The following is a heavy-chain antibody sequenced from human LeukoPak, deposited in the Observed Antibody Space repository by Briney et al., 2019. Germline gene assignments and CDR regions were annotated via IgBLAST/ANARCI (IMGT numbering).Heavy chain of an antibody. Sequence: GGSLRLSCAPSGFTFSSYWMHWVRQAPGKGLVWVSRINNDGSSTSYADSVKGRFTISRDNAKNTLYLQMNSLRAEDTAVYYCARDYYDSSGFPHYFDYWGQGSLVTVSS. J-gene: IGHJ4*02. D-gene: IGHD3-22*01. CDR3: ARDYYDSSGFPHYFDY. CDR1: GFTFSSYW. CDR2: INNDGSST. V-gene: IGHV3-74*01.